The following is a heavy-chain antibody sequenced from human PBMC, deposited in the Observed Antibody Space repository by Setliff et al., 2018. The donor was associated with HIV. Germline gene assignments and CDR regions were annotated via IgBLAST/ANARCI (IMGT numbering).Heavy chain of an antibody. D-gene: IGHD3-22*01. Sequence: ASVKVSCKTSEYDINDQYINWVRQAPGQGLEWMGWINLNTGATKYAQKLQVRVTLTRDTSMTTAYMELRSLRSDDTAVYYCVRSPGSFISTDSTEAGDYWGQGTMVTVSS. CDR2: INLNTGAT. CDR3: VRSPGSFISTDSTEAGDY. J-gene: IGHJ4*02. CDR1: EYDINDQY. V-gene: IGHV1-2*02.